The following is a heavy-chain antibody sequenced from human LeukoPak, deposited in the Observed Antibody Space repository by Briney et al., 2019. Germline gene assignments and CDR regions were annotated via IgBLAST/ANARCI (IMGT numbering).Heavy chain of an antibody. J-gene: IGHJ5*02. CDR2: ITSSSSYI. CDR1: GFTFSSYS. D-gene: IGHD2-2*01. CDR3: ARGKEVVSADGNWFDP. V-gene: IGHV3-21*01. Sequence: GGSLRLSCAASGFTFSSYSMNWVRQAPGKGLEWVSSITSSSSYIYYADSVKGRFTISRDNGRKSLYLQMNSLRAEDTAVYYCARGKEVVSADGNWFDPWGQGTLVTVSS.